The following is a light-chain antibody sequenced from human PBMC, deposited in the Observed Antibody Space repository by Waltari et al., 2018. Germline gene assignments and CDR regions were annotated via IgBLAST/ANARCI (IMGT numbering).Light chain of an antibody. Sequence: DIVMTQSPVSLAVSLCETATVKCRSSQSVLSSSNNRNYLGWYQQKPGQPPKLLVSWASTRVFGIPDGCGGSGSVTDFTLTISSLQAEDLALYYCQQCYTFPYTCGQGTKLELK. CDR3: QQCYTFPYT. CDR2: WAS. CDR1: QSVLSSSNNRNY. J-gene: IGKJ2*01. V-gene: IGKV4-1*01.